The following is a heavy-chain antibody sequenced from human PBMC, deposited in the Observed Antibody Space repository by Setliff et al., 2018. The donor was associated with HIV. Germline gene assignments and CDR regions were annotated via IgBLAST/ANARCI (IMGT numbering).Heavy chain of an antibody. J-gene: IGHJ4*02. Sequence: PSETLSLTCTVSGGSMSRFYWTWIRQPPGKGLEWIGFVYSTGSINYSPSFRGRLTISLDTSENQFSLHLTSVTAADTAVYYCARAEGDAYNSLPYFDSRGPGALVTVSS. D-gene: IGHD1-1*01. CDR2: VYSTGSI. CDR1: GGSMSRFY. V-gene: IGHV4-59*01. CDR3: ARAEGDAYNSLPYFDS.